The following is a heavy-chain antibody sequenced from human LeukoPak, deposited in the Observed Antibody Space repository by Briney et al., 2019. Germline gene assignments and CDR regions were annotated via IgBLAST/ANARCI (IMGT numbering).Heavy chain of an antibody. CDR2: ISRSGSYI. Sequence: GGSPRLSCAASGFTFSSYSMNWVRHAQGKGLELVSSISRSGSYIYYADSLKGRFTISRDNAKNSLFLQMNSLRAEDTAVYYCARGEGTSGPIDYWGQGTLVTVSS. D-gene: IGHD2-2*01. V-gene: IGHV3-21*01. CDR3: ARGEGTSGPIDY. CDR1: GFTFSSYS. J-gene: IGHJ4*02.